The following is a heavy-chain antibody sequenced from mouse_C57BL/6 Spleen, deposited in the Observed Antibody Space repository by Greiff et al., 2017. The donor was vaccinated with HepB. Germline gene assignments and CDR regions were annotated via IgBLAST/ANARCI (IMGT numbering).Heavy chain of an antibody. V-gene: IGHV1-50*01. CDR1: GYTFTSYW. D-gene: IGHD2-1*01. Sequence: QVQLQQPGAELVKPGASVKLSCKASGYTFTSYWMQWVKQRPGQGLEWIGEIDPSDSYTNYNQKFKGKATLTVDTSSSTAYMQLSSLTSEDSAIYYCARRGYYGNYLYWGQGTLVTVSA. J-gene: IGHJ3*01. CDR2: IDPSDSYT. CDR3: ARRGYYGNYLY.